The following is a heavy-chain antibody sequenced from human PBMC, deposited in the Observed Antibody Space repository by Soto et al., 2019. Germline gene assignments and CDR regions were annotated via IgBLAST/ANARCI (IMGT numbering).Heavy chain of an antibody. Sequence: VQLQESGPGLVKPAQTLSLTCTVSGGSISTGGYYWSWIRQHPGKGLEWIGYIYNRATTYYNPSLKSRVTISVDTSKNQFSLKLSSVTVADTAVYYCARDPAPWGQGALVTVSS. CDR1: GGSISTGGYY. CDR3: ARDPAP. J-gene: IGHJ5*02. V-gene: IGHV4-31*03. CDR2: IYNRATT.